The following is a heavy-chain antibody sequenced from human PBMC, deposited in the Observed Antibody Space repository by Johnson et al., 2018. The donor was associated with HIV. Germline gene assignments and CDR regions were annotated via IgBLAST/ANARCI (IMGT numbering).Heavy chain of an antibody. CDR2: ISWNSGTK. J-gene: IGHJ3*02. D-gene: IGHD6-19*01. CDR1: GFTFDDYA. V-gene: IGHV3-9*01. CDR3: ANEAVDSGAFDI. Sequence: VQLVESGGGLVQPGRSLRLSCAASGFTFDDYAMHWVRQAPGKGLEWVSGISWNSGTKGYADSVKGRFTISRDNAKNSLYLQMNSLRAEDTALYYCANEAVDSGAFDIWGQGTMVTVSS.